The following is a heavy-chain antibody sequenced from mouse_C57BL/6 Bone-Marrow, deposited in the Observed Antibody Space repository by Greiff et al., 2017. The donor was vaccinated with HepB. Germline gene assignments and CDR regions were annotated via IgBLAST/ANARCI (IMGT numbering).Heavy chain of an antibody. Sequence: EVQGVESGGGLVQSGRSLRLSCAPSGFTFSDFYMEWVRQAPGKGLEWIAASRNKANDYTTEYSASVKGRFIVSRDTSQSILYLQMNALRAQDTAIYYCARDAGGITPFAYWGQGTLVTVSA. CDR3: ARDAGGITPFAY. CDR1: GFTFSDFY. CDR2: SRNKANDYTT. V-gene: IGHV7-1*01. J-gene: IGHJ3*01. D-gene: IGHD1-1*01.